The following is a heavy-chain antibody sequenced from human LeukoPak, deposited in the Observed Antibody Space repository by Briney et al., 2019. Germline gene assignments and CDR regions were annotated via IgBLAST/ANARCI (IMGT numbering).Heavy chain of an antibody. CDR3: ARERTYYGSGSRKDY. D-gene: IGHD3-10*01. CDR1: GYTFTSYG. Sequence: ASVKVSCKASGYTFTSYGISWVRQAPGQGLEWMGWISAYNGNTNYAQKLQGRVTMTTDTSTSTAYMELRSLRSDDTAVYYCARERTYYGSGSRKDYWGQGTLVTVSS. V-gene: IGHV1-18*01. J-gene: IGHJ4*02. CDR2: ISAYNGNT.